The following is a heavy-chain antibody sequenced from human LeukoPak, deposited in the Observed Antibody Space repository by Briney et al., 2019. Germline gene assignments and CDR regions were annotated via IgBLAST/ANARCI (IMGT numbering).Heavy chain of an antibody. CDR3: AKERQTGDYFTSDY. D-gene: IGHD4-17*01. Sequence: GGSLRLSCAASGLIFSGSWMNWVRQAPGKGLEWVATINPDGNKKGYVDSVKGRFTISRDNSKNTLYLQMNSLRAEDTAVYFCAKERQTGDYFTSDYWGRGTLVTVSS. CDR2: INPDGNKK. V-gene: IGHV3-7*03. CDR1: GLIFSGSW. J-gene: IGHJ4*02.